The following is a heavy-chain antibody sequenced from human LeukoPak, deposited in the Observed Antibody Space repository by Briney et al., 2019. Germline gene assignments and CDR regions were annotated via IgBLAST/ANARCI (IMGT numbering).Heavy chain of an antibody. V-gene: IGHV1-24*01. CDR2: FDPEDGET. CDR3: ATVGGWESSPLDY. D-gene: IGHD1-26*01. CDR1: GYNLTKLS. J-gene: IGHJ4*02. Sequence: ASVKIICKVSGYNLTKLSMNWVRQATGKGLEWLGGFDPEDGETIYAQKFQGRVTMTEDTSTDTAYMELSSLRSEDTAVYYCATVGGWESSPLDYWGQGTLVTVSS.